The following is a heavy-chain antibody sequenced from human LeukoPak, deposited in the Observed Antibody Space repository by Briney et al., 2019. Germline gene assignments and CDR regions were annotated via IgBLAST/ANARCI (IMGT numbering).Heavy chain of an antibody. V-gene: IGHV4-39*01. D-gene: IGHD2-21*02. CDR3: ARSALHTRYCGGDCYSGAFDY. CDR2: IYYSGST. Sequence: SETLSLTCTVSGGSISSSSYYWGWIRQPPGKGLDWIGSIYYSGSTYYNPSLKSRVTISVDTSKNQFSLKLSSVTAADTAVYYCARSALHTRYCGGDCYSGAFDYWGQGTLVTVSS. CDR1: GGSISSSSYY. J-gene: IGHJ4*02.